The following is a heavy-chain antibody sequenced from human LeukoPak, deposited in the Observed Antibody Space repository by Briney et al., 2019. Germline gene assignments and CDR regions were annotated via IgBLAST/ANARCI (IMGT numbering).Heavy chain of an antibody. V-gene: IGHV1-69*05. CDR3: GGRLKDGFFGVVTKFDP. Sequence: ASVKVSCKASGGTFSSYAISWVRQAPGQGLEWMGGIIPIFGTANYAQKFQGRVTITTDESTSTAYMELSSLRSEDTAVYYCGGRLKDGFFGVVTKFDPWGQGTLVTVSS. J-gene: IGHJ5*02. D-gene: IGHD3-3*01. CDR1: GGTFSSYA. CDR2: IIPIFGTA.